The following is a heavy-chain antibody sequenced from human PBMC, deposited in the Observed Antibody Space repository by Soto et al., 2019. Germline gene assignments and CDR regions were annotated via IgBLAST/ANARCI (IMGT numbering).Heavy chain of an antibody. CDR1: GYTFTSYD. D-gene: IGHD6-13*01. Sequence: QVQLVQSGAEVKKPGASVKVSCKASGYTFTSYDINWVRQATGQGLEWMGWMNPNSGNTGYAQKFQGRVTMTRNTSISTAYIEPSSLRSEDTAVYYCARRAAAGKGMSFDYWGQGTLVTVSS. V-gene: IGHV1-8*01. CDR2: MNPNSGNT. J-gene: IGHJ4*02. CDR3: ARRAAAGKGMSFDY.